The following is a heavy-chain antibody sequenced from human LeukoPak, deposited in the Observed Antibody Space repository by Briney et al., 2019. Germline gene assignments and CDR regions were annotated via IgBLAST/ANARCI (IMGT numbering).Heavy chain of an antibody. CDR3: ATDRYSYGSRDY. D-gene: IGHD5-18*01. J-gene: IGHJ4*02. V-gene: IGHV1-24*01. Sequence: ASVKVSCKVSGYTLTELSMHWVRQAPGKGLEWMGGFDPEDGETIYAQKFQGRVTMTEDTSTDTAYMELSSRRSEDTAVYYCATDRYSYGSRDYWGQGTLVTVSS. CDR1: GYTLTELS. CDR2: FDPEDGET.